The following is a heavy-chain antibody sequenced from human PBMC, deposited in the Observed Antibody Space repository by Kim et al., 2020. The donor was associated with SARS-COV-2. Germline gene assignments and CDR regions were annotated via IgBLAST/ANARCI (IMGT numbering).Heavy chain of an antibody. D-gene: IGHD6-19*01. CDR3: AKPPRGAVASSDY. CDR2: ISGSGGST. Sequence: GGSLRLSCAASGFTFSSYAMSWVRQAPGKGLEWVSAISGSGGSTYHADSVKGRFTISRDNSKNTLYLQMNSLRAEDTAVYYCAKPPRGAVASSDYWGQGTLVTVSS. CDR1: GFTFSSYA. V-gene: IGHV3-23*01. J-gene: IGHJ4*02.